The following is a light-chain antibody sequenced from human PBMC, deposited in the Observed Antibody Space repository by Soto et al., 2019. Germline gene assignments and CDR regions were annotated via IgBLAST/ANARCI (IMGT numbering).Light chain of an antibody. V-gene: IGKV1-9*01. CDR1: QGISGY. CDR3: QQLNSYPPWT. CDR2: AAS. J-gene: IGKJ1*01. Sequence: IQLTQSPSSLSASVGYRFTITCRASQGISGYLAWYQQKPGKAPKLLIYAASTLQSGIPSRFSGSGSGTDFTFTISSLQPEDFATYYCQQLNSYPPWTFGQGTKVDIK.